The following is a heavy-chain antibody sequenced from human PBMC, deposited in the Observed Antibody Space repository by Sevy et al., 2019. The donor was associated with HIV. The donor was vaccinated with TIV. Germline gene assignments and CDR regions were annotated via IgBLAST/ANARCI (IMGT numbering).Heavy chain of an antibody. V-gene: IGHV1-18*01. CDR2: ISAYNGNT. CDR3: ARDQARSSWFDP. Sequence: ASVKVSCKASGYTFTSYGITWVRQAPGQGLEWMGWISAYNGNTNYAQMLQGRVTMTTDTSTSTAYMELRSLRSDDTAVYYCARDQARSSWFDPWGQGTLVTVSS. J-gene: IGHJ5*02. D-gene: IGHD6-6*01. CDR1: GYTFTSYG.